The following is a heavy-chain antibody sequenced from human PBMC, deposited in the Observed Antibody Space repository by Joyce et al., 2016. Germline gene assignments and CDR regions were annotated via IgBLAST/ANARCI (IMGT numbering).Heavy chain of an antibody. CDR3: VTGLCIGTACHWDDAFDV. V-gene: IGHV3-15*01. D-gene: IGHD2-2*01. CDR1: GFSFRNAG. J-gene: IGHJ3*01. Sequence: EVQLVESGGGLVKPGGSLRLSCAASGFSFRNAGVTWVRQAPGKGLGWVGRGKSKSQGGTTDYAAPVKGRVTISRDDSRDTAYLQMNSLKIEDTGVYFCVTGLCIGTACHWDDAFDVWGQGTMVTVSS. CDR2: GKSKSQGGTT.